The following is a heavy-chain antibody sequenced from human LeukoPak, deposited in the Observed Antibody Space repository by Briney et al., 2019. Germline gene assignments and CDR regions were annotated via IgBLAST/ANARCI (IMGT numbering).Heavy chain of an antibody. Sequence: GGSLRLSCAASGFTFSSYWMSWVRQAPGKGLEWVANIKQDGSEKYYVDSGKGRFTISRDNAKNSLYLQMNSLRAEDTAVYYCARDRSHPHFDYWGQGTLVTVSS. CDR2: IKQDGSEK. CDR1: GFTFSSYW. J-gene: IGHJ4*02. CDR3: ARDRSHPHFDY. V-gene: IGHV3-7*01.